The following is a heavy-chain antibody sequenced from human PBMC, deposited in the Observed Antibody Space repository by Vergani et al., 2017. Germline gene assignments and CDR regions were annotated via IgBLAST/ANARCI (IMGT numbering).Heavy chain of an antibody. CDR3: ARIILGCISTSCYGDGWFDP. CDR1: GFSISTARMG. V-gene: IGHV2-26*01. J-gene: IGHJ5*02. D-gene: IGHD2-2*01. CDR2: IFSNDEK. Sequence: QVPLQESGPVLVKPTETLTLTCTVSGFSISTARMGGSWIRQPPGKALEWLAHIFSNDEKSYSPSLKSRITISRDTSKSQVVLTMTNMDPVDTATYYCARIILGCISTSCYGDGWFDPWGQGTLVTVSS.